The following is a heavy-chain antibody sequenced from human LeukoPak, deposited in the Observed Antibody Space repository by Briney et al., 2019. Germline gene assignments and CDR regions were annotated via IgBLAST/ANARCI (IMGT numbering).Heavy chain of an antibody. CDR3: ARDPGMTAVTSYYYYGMDV. CDR2: ISSSSSTI. V-gene: IGHV3-11*04. D-gene: IGHD4-17*01. CDR1: GFTFSDYY. J-gene: IGHJ6*02. Sequence: GGSLRLSCAASGFTFSDYYMSWIRQAPGKGLEWVSYISSSSSTIYYADSVKGRFTISRDNAKNSLYLQMNSLRAEDTAVYYCARDPGMTAVTSYYYYGMDVWGQGTTVTVSS.